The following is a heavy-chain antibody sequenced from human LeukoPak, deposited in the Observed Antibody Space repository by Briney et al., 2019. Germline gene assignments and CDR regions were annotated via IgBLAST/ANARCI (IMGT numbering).Heavy chain of an antibody. CDR3: ARTTNVDYFYYYGMDV. J-gene: IGHJ6*02. Sequence: SETLSLPCTVSGGPIKTYYWSWIRQPPGEGLEWVGYIYDTGITYYSPSRNARVTISKDTSKNQFSLKLSSVTAADTAMYYCARTTNVDYFYYYGMDVWGQGTPVTVSS. D-gene: IGHD1-1*01. V-gene: IGHV4-59*01. CDR2: IYDTGIT. CDR1: GGPIKTYY.